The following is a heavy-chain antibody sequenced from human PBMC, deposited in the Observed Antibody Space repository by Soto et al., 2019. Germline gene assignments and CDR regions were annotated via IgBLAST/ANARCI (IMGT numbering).Heavy chain of an antibody. CDR1: GFTFSSSG. D-gene: IGHD1-20*01. CDR3: AKEFHSWNYFDY. CDR2: ISYDGSNK. Sequence: QVQLVESGGGVVQPGRSLRLSCAASGFTFSSSGMHWARQAPGKGLEWVAVISYDGSNKFYADSVKGRFTISRDNFRNTLYLQMNSLRAEDTAVYYCAKEFHSWNYFDYWGQGTLVTVSS. J-gene: IGHJ4*02. V-gene: IGHV3-30*18.